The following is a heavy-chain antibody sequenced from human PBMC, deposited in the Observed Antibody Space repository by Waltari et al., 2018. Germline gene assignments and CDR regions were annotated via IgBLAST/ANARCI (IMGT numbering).Heavy chain of an antibody. J-gene: IGHJ4*02. CDR2: ITHSGSS. V-gene: IGHV4-39*07. CDR3: ARHMTTVTTSSFDY. D-gene: IGHD4-17*01. Sequence: QLQLQESGPGLVKPSETLSLTCTVSGASVSSRIHYWGWIRQSPGKGLEWIGSITHSGSSYSIPSLRSRVTLLVDTSKNQFSLRVNSVTAADMALYYCARHMTTVTTSSFDYWGQGALVTVSS. CDR1: GASVSSRIHY.